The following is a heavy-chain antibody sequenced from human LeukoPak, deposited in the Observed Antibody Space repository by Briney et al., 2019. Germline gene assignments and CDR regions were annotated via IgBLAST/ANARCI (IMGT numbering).Heavy chain of an antibody. Sequence: PSETLSLTCAVSGYSISSGYYWGWIRQPPGKGLEWIGSIYHGGSTYYNPSLKSRVTISVDTSKNQFSLKLSSVTAADTAVYYCARLSSGWYYFDYWGQGTLVTVSS. CDR1: GYSISSGYY. CDR3: ARLSSGWYYFDY. D-gene: IGHD6-19*01. J-gene: IGHJ4*02. CDR2: IYHGGST. V-gene: IGHV4-38-2*01.